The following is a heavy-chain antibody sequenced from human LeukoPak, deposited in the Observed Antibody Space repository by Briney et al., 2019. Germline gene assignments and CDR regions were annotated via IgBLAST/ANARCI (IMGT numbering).Heavy chain of an antibody. V-gene: IGHV3-11*04. CDR1: GFTFSDYY. CDR3: ARDPPYSSSTYAFDI. CDR2: ISSSGSTI. D-gene: IGHD6-6*01. Sequence: GGSLRLSCAASGFTFSDYYMSWIRQAPGKGLEWVSYISSSGSTIYYADSVKGRFTISRDNAKNSLYLQMSSLRAEDTAVYYCARDPPYSSSTYAFDIWGQGTMVTVSS. J-gene: IGHJ3*02.